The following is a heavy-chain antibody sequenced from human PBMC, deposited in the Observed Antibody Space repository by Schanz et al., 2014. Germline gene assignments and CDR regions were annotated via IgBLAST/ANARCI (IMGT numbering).Heavy chain of an antibody. J-gene: IGHJ6*03. CDR2: IGTSGGT. V-gene: IGHV3-23*04. D-gene: IGHD2-2*01. CDR1: GFTFSTHA. CDR3: ARVKYCTITRCYRTETEGIYYMDV. Sequence: EVQLVESGGGVVQPGRSLRLSCAASGFTFSTHAMHWVRQAPGKGLEWVSTIGTSGGTNYAESVKGRFTISRDNSKNTLYLQMKSLRAEDTAVYYCARVKYCTITRCYRTETEGIYYMDVWGKGTTVTVSS.